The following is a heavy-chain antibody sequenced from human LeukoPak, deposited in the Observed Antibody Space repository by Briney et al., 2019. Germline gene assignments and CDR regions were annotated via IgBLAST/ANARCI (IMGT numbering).Heavy chain of an antibody. V-gene: IGHV4-39*07. Sequence: SETLSLTCTVSGGSISNSNYYWGWIRQPPGKGLEWIGSIYYSGSTYYNPSLKSRVTISLDTSKNQFSLKLSSVTAADTAVYYCARDTYYYGSGSYRLDVWGKGTTVTISS. CDR3: ARDTYYYGSGSYRLDV. CDR1: GGSISNSNYY. CDR2: IYYSGST. D-gene: IGHD3-10*01. J-gene: IGHJ6*04.